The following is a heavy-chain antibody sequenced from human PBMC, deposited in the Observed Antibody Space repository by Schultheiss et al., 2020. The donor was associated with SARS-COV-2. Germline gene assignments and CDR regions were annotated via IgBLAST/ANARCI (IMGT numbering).Heavy chain of an antibody. D-gene: IGHD2-2*01. CDR3: ASLRIPATTIDY. Sequence: LRLSCTVSGGSISSGGYYWSWIRQHPGKGLEWIGYIYYSGSTYYNPSLKSRVTISVDTSKNQFSLKLSSVTAADTAVYYCASLRIPATTIDYWGQGTLVTVSS. J-gene: IGHJ4*02. V-gene: IGHV4-31*03. CDR2: IYYSGST. CDR1: GGSISSGGYY.